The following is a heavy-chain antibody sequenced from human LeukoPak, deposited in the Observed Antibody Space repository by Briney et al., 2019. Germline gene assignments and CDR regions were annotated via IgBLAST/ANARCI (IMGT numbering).Heavy chain of an antibody. CDR3: ASRPDQHLLYYFDY. Sequence: GASVKVSCKASGYTFTGYYMHWVRQAPGQGLEWMGWIDPNSGGTKYAQKFQGRVTMTSDASISTAYMELSSLRSDDTAVYYCASRPDQHLLYYFDYWGQGALVTVSS. D-gene: IGHD2-15*01. CDR1: GYTFTGYY. CDR2: IDPNSGGT. J-gene: IGHJ4*02. V-gene: IGHV1-2*02.